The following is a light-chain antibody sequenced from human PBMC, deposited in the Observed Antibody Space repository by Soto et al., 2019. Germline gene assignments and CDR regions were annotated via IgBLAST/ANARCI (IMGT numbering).Light chain of an antibody. CDR3: QQYNSYWT. CDR2: DAS. Sequence: DIQMTQSPSTLFASVGDRLTITCRASQRISSWLDWYQQKPGKAPKLLIYDASSLESGVPSRFSGSGSGTEFTLTISRLQPDDFATYYCQQYNSYWTFGQGTKVEIK. J-gene: IGKJ1*01. V-gene: IGKV1-5*01. CDR1: QRISSW.